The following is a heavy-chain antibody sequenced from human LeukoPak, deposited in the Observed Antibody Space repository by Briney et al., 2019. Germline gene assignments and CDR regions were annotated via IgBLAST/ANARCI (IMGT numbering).Heavy chain of an antibody. CDR1: GYTFTSYG. CDR3: ARHSLPFMVRGVIFGWDFDY. J-gene: IGHJ4*02. Sequence: ASVKVSCKASGYTFTSYGISWVRQAPGQGLEWMGWISAYNGNTNYAQKLQGRVTMTTDTSTSTAYMELRSLRSDDTAVYYCARHSLPFMVRGVIFGWDFDYWGQGTLVTVPS. V-gene: IGHV1-18*01. CDR2: ISAYNGNT. D-gene: IGHD3-10*01.